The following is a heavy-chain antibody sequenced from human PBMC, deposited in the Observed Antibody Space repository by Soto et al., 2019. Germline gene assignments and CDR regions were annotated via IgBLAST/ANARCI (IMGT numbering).Heavy chain of an antibody. V-gene: IGHV4-39*01. CDR3: ARVYGSGSYYFDY. CDR2: IYYSGNT. CDR1: GGSITNAAYY. Sequence: QLHLQESGPGLVKPSETLSLTCTVSGGSITNAAYYWGWIRQPPGKGLECIGIIYYSGNTYYSPSLKSRVTMSVDTSKNQFSLKLSSVSAADTSMYYCARVYGSGSYYFDYWGRGTLVTVSS. D-gene: IGHD3-10*01. J-gene: IGHJ4*02.